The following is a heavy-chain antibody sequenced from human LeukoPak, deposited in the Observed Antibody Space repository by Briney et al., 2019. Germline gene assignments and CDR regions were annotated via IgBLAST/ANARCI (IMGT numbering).Heavy chain of an antibody. D-gene: IGHD6-13*01. V-gene: IGHV3-30*02. CDR3: AKLRIGQQPDY. Sequence: PGGFLRLSCAASGFTFSSYGMHWVRQAPGKGLEWVAFIRYDGSNKYYADSVKGRFTISRDNSKNTLYLQMNSLRAEDTAVYYCAKLRIGQQPDYWGQGTLVTVSS. CDR1: GFTFSSYG. J-gene: IGHJ4*02. CDR2: IRYDGSNK.